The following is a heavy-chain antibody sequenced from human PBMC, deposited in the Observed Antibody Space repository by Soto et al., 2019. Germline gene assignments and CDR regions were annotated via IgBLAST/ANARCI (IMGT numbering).Heavy chain of an antibody. CDR1: GGSFSGMTW. J-gene: IGHJ6*02. Sequence: ETLSLTCAVSGGSFSGMTWWSWVRQSPGKGLDWIGEIYHSGSTYYNPSLKSRVTISVDRSKNQFSLKLSSVTAADTAVYYCARVPDVWGQGTTVTVSS. CDR3: ARVPDV. V-gene: IGHV4-4*02. CDR2: IYHSGST.